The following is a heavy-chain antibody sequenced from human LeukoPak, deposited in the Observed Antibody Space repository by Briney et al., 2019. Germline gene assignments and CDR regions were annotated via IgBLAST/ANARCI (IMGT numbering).Heavy chain of an antibody. CDR3: AKEPTPTMVRRGYWYFDL. CDR1: GFRFSNYA. V-gene: IGHV3-23*01. J-gene: IGHJ2*01. CDR2: IGGSGSST. D-gene: IGHD3-10*01. Sequence: QPGGSLRLSCAASGFRFSNYAMSWVRQAPGKGLEWVSGIGGSGSSTYYADSVKGRFTISRDNSKNTLYLQMNSLRTEDTAVYYCAKEPTPTMVRRGYWYFDLWGRGTLVTVSS.